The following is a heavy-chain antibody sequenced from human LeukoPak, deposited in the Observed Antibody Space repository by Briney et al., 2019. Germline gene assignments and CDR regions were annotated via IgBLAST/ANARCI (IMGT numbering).Heavy chain of an antibody. V-gene: IGHV1-69*01. D-gene: IGHD3-9*01. CDR1: GATFSSLA. J-gene: IGHJ4*02. CDR3: ARGHDILTM. CDR2: IFPISGTS. Sequence: GASVTVSCKASGATFSSLAISWVRQAPGQGLEWMGGIFPISGTSNYAQKFQGRVTFTLDESTSTAYVELRSLRSEDTAVYYCARGHDILTMWGQGTLVTVSS.